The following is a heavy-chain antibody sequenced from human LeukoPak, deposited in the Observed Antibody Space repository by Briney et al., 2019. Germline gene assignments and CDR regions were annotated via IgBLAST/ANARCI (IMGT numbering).Heavy chain of an antibody. CDR3: ARDLHNYYGLEV. CDR1: GGSISSYY. V-gene: IGHV4-4*07. Sequence: SETLSLTCTVSGGSISSYYWNWIRQPAGKGLEWIGRINTSGCTNYNPALRGRVTLSVDTSKNQFSLRLTSVTPEDTAVYYCARDLHNYYGLEVWGQGTTVTVSS. CDR2: INTSGCT. J-gene: IGHJ6*02. D-gene: IGHD4-11*01.